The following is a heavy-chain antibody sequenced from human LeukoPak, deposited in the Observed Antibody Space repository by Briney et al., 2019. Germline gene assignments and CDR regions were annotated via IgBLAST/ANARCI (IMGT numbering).Heavy chain of an antibody. D-gene: IGHD2-2*02. V-gene: IGHV4-59*12. CDR1: GGSMSSYY. J-gene: IGHJ3*02. CDR3: ARYRIVVVPAAIGAFDI. CDR2: IYYSGST. Sequence: SETLSLACTVSGGSMSSYYWSWIRQPPGKGLEWIGYIYYSGSTKYNPSLKSRVTISVDTSKNQFSLKLSSVTAADTAVYYCARYRIVVVPAAIGAFDIWGQGTMVTVSS.